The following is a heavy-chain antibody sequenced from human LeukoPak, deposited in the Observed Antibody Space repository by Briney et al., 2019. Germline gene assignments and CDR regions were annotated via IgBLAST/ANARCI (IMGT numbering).Heavy chain of an antibody. D-gene: IGHD3-10*01. CDR2: INHSGST. J-gene: IGHJ4*02. Sequence: SETPSLTCAVYGGSFSGYYWSWIRQPPGKGLEWIGEINHSGSTNYNPSLKSRVTISVDTSKNQFSLKLSSVTAADTAVYYCARFRYYYGSGSNYFDYWGQGTLVTVSS. CDR3: ARFRYYYGSGSNYFDY. CDR1: GGSFSGYY. V-gene: IGHV4-34*01.